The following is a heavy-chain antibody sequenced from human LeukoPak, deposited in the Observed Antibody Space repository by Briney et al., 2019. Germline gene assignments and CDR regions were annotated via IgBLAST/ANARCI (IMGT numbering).Heavy chain of an antibody. Sequence: PGGSLRLSCRGSGFRFGDYVMSWVRQAPGKGLEWIGCIRSKPYGGTTEYAASVKGRFFISRDDSKSIAYLHMNSLKTEDTAVYYCTFSGWYYFEYWGQGTLVTVSS. V-gene: IGHV3-49*04. J-gene: IGHJ4*02. CDR1: GFRFGDYV. D-gene: IGHD6-19*01. CDR2: IRSKPYGGTT. CDR3: TFSGWYYFEY.